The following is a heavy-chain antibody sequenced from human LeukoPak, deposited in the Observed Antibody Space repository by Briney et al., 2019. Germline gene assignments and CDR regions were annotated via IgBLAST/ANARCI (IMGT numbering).Heavy chain of an antibody. J-gene: IGHJ6*03. V-gene: IGHV3-7*01. CDR1: GFPFTGYS. CDR3: AREHYFYYVDV. Sequence: GSLRLSCAASGFPFTGYSMSWVRQAPGKGLEWVAIVNQAGTQKYYVDSVKGRFTISRDNAENSLYLQMNSLRAEDTAVYYCAREHYFYYVDVWGTGTTVTVSS. CDR2: VNQAGTQK.